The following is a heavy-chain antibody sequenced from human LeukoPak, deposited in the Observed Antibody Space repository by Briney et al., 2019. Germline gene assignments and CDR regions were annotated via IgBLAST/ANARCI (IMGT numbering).Heavy chain of an antibody. CDR3: AKRITVVARDAFDF. D-gene: IGHD1-14*01. Sequence: LSGGSLRLSCAASGFTFSTYAMSWVRQAPGKGLEWVSRISGSGGSTFYADSVKGRFTISRDNSKNTLYLQMNSLRAEDTAVYYCAKRITVVARDAFDFWGQGTMVTVSS. CDR1: GFTFSTYA. J-gene: IGHJ3*01. CDR2: ISGSGGST. V-gene: IGHV3-23*01.